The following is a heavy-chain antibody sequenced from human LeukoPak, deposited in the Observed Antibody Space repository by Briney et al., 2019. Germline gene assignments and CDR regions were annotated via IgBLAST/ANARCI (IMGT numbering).Heavy chain of an antibody. Sequence: ASVKVSCKASGYTFTNSGFNWVRQAPGQGLEWMGWINPNNDGTNYAQKFQGRVTMTRDTSISTAYMELKRLRSDDTAVYYCAREDSSGYFNWFDPWGQGTLVTVSS. V-gene: IGHV1-2*02. CDR1: GYTFTNSG. CDR2: INPNNDGT. CDR3: AREDSSGYFNWFDP. D-gene: IGHD3-22*01. J-gene: IGHJ5*02.